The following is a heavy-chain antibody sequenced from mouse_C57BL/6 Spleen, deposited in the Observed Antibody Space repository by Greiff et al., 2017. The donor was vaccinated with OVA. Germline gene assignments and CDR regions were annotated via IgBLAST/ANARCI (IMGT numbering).Heavy chain of an antibody. CDR1: GYAFTNYL. CDR3: ARGYSNYVDY. V-gene: IGHV1-54*01. CDR2: INPGSGGN. J-gene: IGHJ2*01. Sequence: QVQLQQSGAELVRPGTSVKVSCKASGYAFTNYLIEWVKQRPGQGLEWIGVINPGSGGNNYNEKFKGKATLTAYKSSSTAYMHLSSLTSEYSAVYFCARGYSNYVDYWGQGTTLTVSS. D-gene: IGHD2-5*01.